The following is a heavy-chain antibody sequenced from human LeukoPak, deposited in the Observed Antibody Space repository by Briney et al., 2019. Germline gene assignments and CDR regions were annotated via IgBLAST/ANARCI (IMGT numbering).Heavy chain of an antibody. V-gene: IGHV4-4*02. Sequence: SETLSLTCAVSGGSISSSNWWSWVRQPPGKGLEWIGEIYHSGSTNYNPSLKSRVTISVDKSKNQFSLKLSSVTAADTAVYYCAKGGPVAADPRYFQHWGQGTLVTVSS. J-gene: IGHJ1*01. CDR3: AKGGPVAADPRYFQH. CDR1: GGSISSSNW. D-gene: IGHD6-19*01. CDR2: IYHSGST.